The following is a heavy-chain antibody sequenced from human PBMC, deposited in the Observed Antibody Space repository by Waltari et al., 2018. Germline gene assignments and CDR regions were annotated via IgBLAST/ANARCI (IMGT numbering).Heavy chain of an antibody. V-gene: IGHV1-2*02. CDR3: ARGYSSSSYWHFDL. D-gene: IGHD6-6*01. CDR2: IIPNSVGT. J-gene: IGHJ2*01. CDR1: GYTFTGYY. Sequence: QVQLVQFGAEVTKPGASVTVSCKATGYTFTGYYIHWVRQVPGEGREWLGWIIPNSVGTNYAQKVQGRGTMTRDTAISSAFMELSSLKADDTALYYCARGYSSSSYWHFDLWGRGTLVTVSS.